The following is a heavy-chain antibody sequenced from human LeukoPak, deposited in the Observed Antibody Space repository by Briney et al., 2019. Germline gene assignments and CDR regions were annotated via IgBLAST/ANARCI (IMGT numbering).Heavy chain of an antibody. CDR2: IYSSGST. J-gene: IGHJ3*02. D-gene: IGHD6-6*01. CDR3: ARNEYSSSLGAFDI. Sequence: SETLSLTCTVSGGSISSGSYYWSWIRQPAGTGLEWLGRIYSSGSTNYNPSLKSRVTMSVETPKNQFSLKLSSVTAADTAVYYCARNEYSSSLGAFDIWGQGTMVIVSS. V-gene: IGHV4-61*02. CDR1: GGSISSGSYY.